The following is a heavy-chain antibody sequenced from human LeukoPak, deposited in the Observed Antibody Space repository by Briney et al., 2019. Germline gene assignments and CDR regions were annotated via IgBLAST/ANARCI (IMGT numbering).Heavy chain of an antibody. CDR1: GFTFSGYA. V-gene: IGHV3-30-3*01. CDR2: ISYDGNNK. D-gene: IGHD4-17*01. J-gene: IGHJ4*02. Sequence: GGSLRLSCVASGFTFSGYALHSVRQAPGKGLEWVALISYDGNNKYYADSVQGRLTISRDNSKNTVYLQMNSLRPEDTAVYYCARDHSSVDYEGGGFDSWGQGTLVTVSS. CDR3: ARDHSSVDYEGGGFDS.